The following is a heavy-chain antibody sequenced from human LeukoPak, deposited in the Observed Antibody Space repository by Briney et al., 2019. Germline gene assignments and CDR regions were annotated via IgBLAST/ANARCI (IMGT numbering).Heavy chain of an antibody. Sequence: SETLSLTCSVSGGSISSSSYYWGWIRQPPGKGLEWIGSIYYSGSTYYNPSLKSRVTISVDTSKSQFSLKLSSVTAADTAVYYCARVIAVAGTAYFDYWGQGTLVTVSS. D-gene: IGHD6-19*01. CDR2: IYYSGST. CDR1: GGSISSSSYY. CDR3: ARVIAVAGTAYFDY. V-gene: IGHV4-39*01. J-gene: IGHJ4*02.